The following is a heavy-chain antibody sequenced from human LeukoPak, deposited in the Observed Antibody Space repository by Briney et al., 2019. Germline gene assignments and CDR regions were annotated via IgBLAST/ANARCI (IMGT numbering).Heavy chain of an antibody. D-gene: IGHD2-2*02. CDR2: INHSGST. CDR3: ARGHAYCSSTSCYMRYYYYGMDV. V-gene: IGHV4-34*01. J-gene: IGHJ6*02. CDR1: GGSFSGYY. Sequence: NPSETLSLTCAVYGGSFSGYYWSWIRQPPGKGLEWIGEINHSGSTNYNPSLKSRVTISVDTSKNQFSLKLSSVTAADTAVYYRARGHAYCSSTSCYMRYYYYGMDVWGQGTTVTVSS.